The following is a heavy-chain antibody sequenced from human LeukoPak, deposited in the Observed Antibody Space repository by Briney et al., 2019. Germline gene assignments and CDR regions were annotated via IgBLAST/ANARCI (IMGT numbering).Heavy chain of an antibody. CDR2: MNSNTGNT. Sequence: ASVKVSCKASGFTLTNFDINWVRQATGQGLERMGWMNSNTGNTGYAQEFQGRVTMTRDTSIGTAYMELTNLRSEDTAVYYCARGRRGSSGPWSWYLDLWGRGTLVTASS. V-gene: IGHV1-8*01. J-gene: IGHJ2*01. D-gene: IGHD3-22*01. CDR3: ARGRRGSSGPWSWYLDL. CDR1: GFTLTNFD.